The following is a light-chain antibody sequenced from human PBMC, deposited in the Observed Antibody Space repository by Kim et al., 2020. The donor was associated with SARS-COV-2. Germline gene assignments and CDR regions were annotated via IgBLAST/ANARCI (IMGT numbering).Light chain of an antibody. CDR1: KLGTKY. V-gene: IGLV3-1*01. J-gene: IGLJ2*01. Sequence: VSPGQTATISCSGEKLGTKYVSWYLQKSGQSPILVIYQDTKRPSGIPERFSGSSSGNTATLTISGTQAMDEADYYCQAWGTAGVVFGGGTQLTVL. CDR3: QAWGTAGVV. CDR2: QDT.